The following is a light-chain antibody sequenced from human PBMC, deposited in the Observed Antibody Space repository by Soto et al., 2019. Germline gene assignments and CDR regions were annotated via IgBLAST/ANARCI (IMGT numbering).Light chain of an antibody. V-gene: IGKV3-20*01. CDR3: QQSYSTPWT. Sequence: EIVLTQSPCTLSLSPGERATLSWRASQSVSSNYLAWYQQKPGQAPRLLIYGASSRATGIPDRFSGSGSGTDFTLTISSLQTEDFATYYCQQSYSTPWTFGQGTKVDIK. J-gene: IGKJ1*01. CDR1: QSVSSNY. CDR2: GAS.